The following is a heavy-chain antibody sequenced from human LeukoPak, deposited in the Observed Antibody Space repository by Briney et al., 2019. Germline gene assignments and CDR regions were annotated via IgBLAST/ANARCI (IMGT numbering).Heavy chain of an antibody. CDR2: ISTSSSYK. CDR3: ARFDSASGTGVDF. Sequence: GGSLRLSCAASGFTFSNYDMNWVRLAPGRGLEWVSSISTSSSYKYYADSLKGRFTVSRDNAKNSLYLHMNSLRAEDTAVYWCARFDSASGTGVDFWGQGTPVTVSS. CDR1: GFTFSNYD. J-gene: IGHJ4*02. D-gene: IGHD6-13*01. V-gene: IGHV3-21*01.